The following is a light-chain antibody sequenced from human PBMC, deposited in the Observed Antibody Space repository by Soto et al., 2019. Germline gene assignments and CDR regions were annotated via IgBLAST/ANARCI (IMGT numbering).Light chain of an antibody. J-gene: IGLJ3*02. V-gene: IGLV2-14*01. CDR2: EVS. CDR3: SSYTSSSTGV. CDR1: SSDVGGYNY. Sequence: QSVLTQPASVSGSPGQSITISCTGTSSDVGGYNYVSWYQQHPGKAPKLMIYEVSNRPSGVSNRFSGSKSGNTASLTISGLQAEDEADYHCSSYTSSSTGVFGGGTKLTVL.